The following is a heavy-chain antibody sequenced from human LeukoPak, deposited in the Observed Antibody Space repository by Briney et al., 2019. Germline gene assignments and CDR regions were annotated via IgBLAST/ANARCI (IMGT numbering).Heavy chain of an antibody. D-gene: IGHD1-7*01. J-gene: IGHJ1*01. Sequence: ASVKVSCKASGYIVDIYAMIWVRHAPGQGLELMGWINTNTGIPTYAQGFTGRFVLSLDHSVSTAYLHISSLKTEDTVVYYCARDYTVALGTTTYFQHWGQGTLVTVSS. CDR2: INTNTGIP. CDR3: ARDYTVALGTTTYFQH. CDR1: GYIVDIYA. V-gene: IGHV7-4-1*02.